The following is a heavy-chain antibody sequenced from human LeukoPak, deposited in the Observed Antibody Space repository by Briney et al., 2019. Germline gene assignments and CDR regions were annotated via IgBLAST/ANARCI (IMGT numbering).Heavy chain of an antibody. D-gene: IGHD6-13*01. CDR3: ARAVGSGWYGEVDY. J-gene: IGHJ4*02. CDR2: IIPILGIA. CDR1: GGTFSSYA. V-gene: IGHV1-69*04. Sequence: SVKVSCKASGGTFSSYAISWVRQAPGQGLEWMGRIIPILGIANYAQKFQGRVTITADKSTSTAYMELSSLRSEDTAVYYCARAVGSGWYGEVDYWGQGTLVTVSS.